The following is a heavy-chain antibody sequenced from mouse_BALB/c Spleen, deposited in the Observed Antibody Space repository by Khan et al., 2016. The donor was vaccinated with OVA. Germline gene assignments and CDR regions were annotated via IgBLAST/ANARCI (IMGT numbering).Heavy chain of an antibody. D-gene: IGHD1-1*01. CDR3: SPVGTYYVSFAY. CDR2: IYPFNDDT. Sequence: VRLQQSGPEVVKPGASVKMSCKASGYTFTSYVMHWVKQKPGLGLEWIGYIYPFNDDTKYNEKFKGKATLTSDRSSSTAYMALSSLTSEDSAVYCCSPVGTYYVSFAYWGQGTLVTVSA. J-gene: IGHJ3*01. CDR1: GYTFTSYV. V-gene: IGHV1S136*01.